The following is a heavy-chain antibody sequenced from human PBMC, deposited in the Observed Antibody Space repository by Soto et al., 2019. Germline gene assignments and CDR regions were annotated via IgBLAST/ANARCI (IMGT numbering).Heavy chain of an antibody. CDR1: GGSISSGGYY. V-gene: IGHV4-31*03. CDR2: IYYSGST. CDR3: ARDWRGGAAAGLFDY. Sequence: SETLSLTCTVSGGSISSGGYYWSWIRQHPGKGLEWIGYIYYSGSTYYNPSLKSRVTISVDTSKNQFSLKLSSVTAADTAMYYCARDWRGGAAAGLFDYWGQGTLVTVS. D-gene: IGHD6-13*01. J-gene: IGHJ4*02.